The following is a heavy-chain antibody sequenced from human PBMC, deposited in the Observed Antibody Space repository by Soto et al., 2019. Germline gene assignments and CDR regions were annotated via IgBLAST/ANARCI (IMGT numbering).Heavy chain of an antibody. CDR2: ISYDGSNK. Sequence: GGSLRLSCAASGFTFGSYGMHWVRQAPGKGLEWVAVISYDGSNKYYADSVRCRFAISRDNSNNMLYLQMNSLRAEDTAVYYCANIRNVVYAHNAYWGQGTLVTVSS. J-gene: IGHJ4*02. CDR3: ANIRNVVYAHNAY. V-gene: IGHV3-30*18. CDR1: GFTFGSYG. D-gene: IGHD2-8*02.